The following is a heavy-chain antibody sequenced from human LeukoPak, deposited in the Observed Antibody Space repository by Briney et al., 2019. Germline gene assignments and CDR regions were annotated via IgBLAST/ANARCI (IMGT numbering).Heavy chain of an antibody. CDR2: ISYDGSNK. Sequence: GGSLRLSCAASGFTFSSYAMHWVRQAPGKGLEWVAVISYDGSNKYYADSVKGRFTISRDNSKNMLYLQMNSLRAEDTAVYYCARVLPYYDFWSGYYTDYYYYGMDVWGQGTTVTVSS. CDR3: ARVLPYYDFWSGYYTDYYYYGMDV. D-gene: IGHD3-3*01. J-gene: IGHJ6*02. CDR1: GFTFSSYA. V-gene: IGHV3-30*04.